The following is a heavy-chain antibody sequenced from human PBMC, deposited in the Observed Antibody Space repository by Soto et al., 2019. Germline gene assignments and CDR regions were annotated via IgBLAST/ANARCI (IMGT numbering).Heavy chain of an antibody. CDR2: IDPNSGGT. CDR1: GYTFTGYY. D-gene: IGHD2-2*02. J-gene: IGHJ4*02. V-gene: IGHV1-2*02. CDR3: AASRGYCSSTSCYNSPFDY. Sequence: ASVKVSFNASGYTFTGYYMGWVRQAPGQGLEWMGWIDPNSGGTNYAQKFQGRVTMTRDTSISTAYMELSRLRSDDTAVYYCAASRGYCSSTSCYNSPFDYWGQGTLVTVSS.